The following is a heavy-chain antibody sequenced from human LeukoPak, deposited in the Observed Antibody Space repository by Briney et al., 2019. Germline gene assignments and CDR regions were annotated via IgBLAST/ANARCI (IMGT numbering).Heavy chain of an antibody. CDR3: AKGQLSVIIRGGLDV. CDR2: ITGSGGGT. V-gene: IGHV3-23*01. CDR1: TFTFSNHA. Sequence: PGWSLRLSCAASTFTFSNHAMSWVRQGPGKGLEWVSGITGSGGGTFYADSVKGRFTISRDNSNNILYLQMKSLRDEDTAVYYCAKGQLSVIIRGGLDVWGQGTAVTVSS. J-gene: IGHJ6*02. D-gene: IGHD2-21*01.